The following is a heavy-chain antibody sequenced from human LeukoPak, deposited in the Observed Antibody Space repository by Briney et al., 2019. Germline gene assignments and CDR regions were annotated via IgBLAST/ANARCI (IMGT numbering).Heavy chain of an antibody. D-gene: IGHD2-2*01. CDR1: GYTFTSYV. CDR2: ISAYNGKT. CDR3: ARGTSPHWFAP. V-gene: IGHV1-18*01. Sequence: ASVKVSGKASGYTFTSYVISWVRQAPGQGREWMGWISAYNGKTNYAQKLQGRVPMTTDTSTSTAYMALRRLRSDDTGVYYCARGTSPHWFAPWGQGTLVTVSS. J-gene: IGHJ5*02.